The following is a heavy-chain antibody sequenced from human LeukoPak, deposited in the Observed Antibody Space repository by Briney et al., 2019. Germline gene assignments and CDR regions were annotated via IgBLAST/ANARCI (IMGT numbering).Heavy chain of an antibody. Sequence: GASVKVSCKASGYTFTGYYMHWVRQAPGQGLEWMGWINPNSGGTNYAQKFQGRVTMARDTSISTAYMELSRLSSDDTAVYYCARRYSYGYSHFDYWGQGTLVTVSS. CDR3: ARRYSYGYSHFDY. CDR1: GYTFTGYY. J-gene: IGHJ4*02. D-gene: IGHD5-18*01. CDR2: INPNSGGT. V-gene: IGHV1-2*02.